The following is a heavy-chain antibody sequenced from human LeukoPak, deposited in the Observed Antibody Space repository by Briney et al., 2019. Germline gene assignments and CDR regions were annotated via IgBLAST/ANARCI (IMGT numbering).Heavy chain of an antibody. D-gene: IGHD1-26*01. CDR1: GGTFSSYA. J-gene: IGHJ5*02. V-gene: IGHV1-69*13. CDR2: IIPIFGTA. Sequence: EASVKVSCKASGGTFSSYAISWVRQAPGQGLEWMGGIIPIFGTANYAQKFQGRVTITADESTSTAYMELSGLRSEDTAVYYCARLVVGATTSYNWFDPWGQGTLVTVSS. CDR3: ARLVVGATTSYNWFDP.